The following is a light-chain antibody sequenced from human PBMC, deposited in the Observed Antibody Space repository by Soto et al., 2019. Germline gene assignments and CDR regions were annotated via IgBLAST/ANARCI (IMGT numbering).Light chain of an antibody. V-gene: IGKV1-5*01. CDR1: QNISPW. CDR3: QQYNSYSRT. CDR2: DVS. J-gene: IGKJ1*01. Sequence: IQVTQYPSSLSASVGDRVTIACRASQNISPWLAWYQQKPGKAPKLLIYDVSTLESGVPSRFSGSGSETDFTLTISSLQPDDFATYYCQQYNSYSRTFGQGTKVDIK.